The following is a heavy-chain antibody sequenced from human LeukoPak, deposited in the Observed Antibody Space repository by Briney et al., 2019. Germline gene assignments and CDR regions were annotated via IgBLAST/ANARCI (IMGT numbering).Heavy chain of an antibody. D-gene: IGHD3-10*01. CDR3: ARVPGITSTNDY. CDR2: IYSGGST. V-gene: IGHV3-66*01. CDR1: GFTVSSNY. Sequence: GGSLRLSCAASGFTVSSNYMSWVRQAPGKGREWVSVIYSGGSTYYADSVKGRFTISRDNSKNTLYLQMNSLRAEDTAVYYCARVPGITSTNDYWGQGTLVTVSS. J-gene: IGHJ4*02.